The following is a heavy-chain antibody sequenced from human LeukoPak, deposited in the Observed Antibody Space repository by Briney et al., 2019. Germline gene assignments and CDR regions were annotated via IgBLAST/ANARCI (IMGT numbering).Heavy chain of an antibody. CDR3: ARQSGSSTWSSDY. CDR2: INHSGST. J-gene: IGHJ4*02. CDR1: GGSFSGYY. Sequence: SETLSLTCAVYGGSFSGYYWSWIRQPPGKGLEWIGEINHSGSTNYNPSLKSRVTISVDTPKNQFSLNLSSVTAADTAVYYCARQSGSSTWSSDYWGQGTLVTVSS. V-gene: IGHV4-34*01. D-gene: IGHD6-13*01.